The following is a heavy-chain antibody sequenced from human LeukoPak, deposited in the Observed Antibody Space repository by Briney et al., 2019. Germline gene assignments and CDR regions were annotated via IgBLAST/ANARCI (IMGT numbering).Heavy chain of an antibody. CDR3: ARFTPGYYTLDY. CDR1: GGSFSGYY. Sequence: SETLSLTCAVYGGSFSGYYWSWIRQPPGKGLEWIGEINHSGSTNYNPSLKSRVTISVDTSKNQFSLKLSSVTAADTAVYYCARFTPGYYTLDYWGQGTLVTVSS. CDR2: INHSGST. V-gene: IGHV4-34*01. D-gene: IGHD3/OR15-3a*01. J-gene: IGHJ4*02.